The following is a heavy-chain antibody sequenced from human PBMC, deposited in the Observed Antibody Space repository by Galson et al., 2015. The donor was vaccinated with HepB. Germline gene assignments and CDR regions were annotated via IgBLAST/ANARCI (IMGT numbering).Heavy chain of an antibody. J-gene: IGHJ4*01. V-gene: IGHV3-23*01. CDR1: GFSFSNSA. CDR3: AKEEVPNDY. Sequence: SLRLSCAVPGFSFSNSAMTWVRQAPGRGLEWISGISISGRNTYYADSVKGRFTISRDNSKNTVFLQMNSLRAEDTAVYYCAKEEVPNDYWGLGTLVTVSS. D-gene: IGHD4/OR15-4a*01. CDR2: ISISGRNT.